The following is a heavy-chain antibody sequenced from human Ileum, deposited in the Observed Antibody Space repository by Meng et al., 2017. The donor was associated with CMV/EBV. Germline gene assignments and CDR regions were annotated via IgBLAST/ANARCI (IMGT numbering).Heavy chain of an antibody. CDR1: GFTFSSNW. Sequence: GESLKISCAASGFTFSSNWMHWVRQVPGTGLVWVSRIVNDGSDTKYADSVKGRFTISRDNAKNTLYLQMNSLRAEDTGVYYCVRGGCTSTSCLDYCGQGTRVVASS. V-gene: IGHV3-74*03. J-gene: IGHJ4*02. D-gene: IGHD2-2*01. CDR2: IVNDGSDT. CDR3: VRGGCTSTSCLDY.